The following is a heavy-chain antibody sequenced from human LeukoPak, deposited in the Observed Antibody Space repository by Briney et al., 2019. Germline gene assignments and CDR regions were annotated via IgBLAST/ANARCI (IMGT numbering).Heavy chain of an antibody. J-gene: IGHJ4*02. CDR3: AKDPVGVRYSSGPGAKFDY. CDR1: GFTFSSYS. D-gene: IGHD6-19*01. Sequence: GGSLRLSCAASGFTFSSYSMNWVRQAPGKGLEWVSSISSSSSYIYYADSVKGRFTISRDNAKNSLYLQMNSLRAEDTAVYYCAKDPVGVRYSSGPGAKFDYWGQGTLVTVSS. CDR2: ISSSSSYI. V-gene: IGHV3-21*01.